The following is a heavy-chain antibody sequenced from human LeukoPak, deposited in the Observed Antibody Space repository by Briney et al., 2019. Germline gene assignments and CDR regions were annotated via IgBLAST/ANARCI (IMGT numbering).Heavy chain of an antibody. Sequence: GGSLRLSCAASGFTFSSYAMHWVRQAPGKGLEGVAVISYDGSNKYSADSVKGRFTISRDNSKNTLYLQMNSLRAEDTAVYYCARDQVLRFLEWLIDYWGQGTLVTVSS. CDR2: ISYDGSNK. CDR3: ARDQVLRFLEWLIDY. D-gene: IGHD3-3*01. CDR1: GFTFSSYA. V-gene: IGHV3-30-3*01. J-gene: IGHJ4*02.